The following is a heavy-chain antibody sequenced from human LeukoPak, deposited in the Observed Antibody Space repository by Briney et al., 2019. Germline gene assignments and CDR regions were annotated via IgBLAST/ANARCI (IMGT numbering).Heavy chain of an antibody. Sequence: SETLSLTCAVYGGSFSGYYWSWIRQPPGKGLEWIGEINHSGSTNYNPPLKSRVTISIDMSKNQFSLKLSSGTAADTAMYYCAGDRDGIFDYWGQGTLVTVSS. CDR1: GGSFSGYY. D-gene: IGHD3-3*01. J-gene: IGHJ4*02. CDR3: AGDRDGIFDY. CDR2: INHSGST. V-gene: IGHV4-34*01.